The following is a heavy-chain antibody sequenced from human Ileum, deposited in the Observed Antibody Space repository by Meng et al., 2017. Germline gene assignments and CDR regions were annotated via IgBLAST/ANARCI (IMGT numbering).Heavy chain of an antibody. Sequence: HVQLQQSGPGLVRPSETLSLTCTVSGVSVNSGFYYWNWVRQPPGKGLEFIGSFHHSGSAHYNASLEGRVTMSLDTSKNQFSLRLTSVTAADSALYYCTGGPDSAKSGYWGQGTLVTVSS. V-gene: IGHV4-61*01. D-gene: IGHD1-14*01. CDR1: GVSVNSGFYY. CDR2: FHHSGSA. J-gene: IGHJ4*02. CDR3: TGGPDSAKSGY.